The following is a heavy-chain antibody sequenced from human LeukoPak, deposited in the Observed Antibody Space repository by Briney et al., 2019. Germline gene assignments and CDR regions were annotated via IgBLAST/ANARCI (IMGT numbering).Heavy chain of an antibody. CDR3: ARDASTSGSYPTDH. CDR1: GYIFTNYG. D-gene: IGHD1-26*01. CDR2: IGAYNGNT. V-gene: IGHV1-18*01. J-gene: IGHJ4*02. Sequence: ASVKVPCKASGYIFTNYGINWVRQAPGQGLEWMGWIGAYNGNTNYAQKLQGRVTMTTDTSTSTAYMELRSLRSDDTAVYYCARDASTSGSYPTDHWGQGTLVTVSS.